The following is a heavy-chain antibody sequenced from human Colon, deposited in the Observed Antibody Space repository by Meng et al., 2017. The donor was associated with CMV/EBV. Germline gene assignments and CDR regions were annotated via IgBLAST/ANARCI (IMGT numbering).Heavy chain of an antibody. J-gene: IGHJ3*02. D-gene: IGHD6-19*01. Sequence: SGGSVGSSCWWLSVRQPPGKVLGWLGEIYHCGSTKSNPSLRSRVTISVDKSKNQFSLELTSVTAADTAVYYCARRWSVAGDNDVFDIWGQGTMVTVSS. CDR1: GGSVGSSCW. CDR2: IYHCGST. V-gene: IGHV4-4*02. CDR3: ARRWSVAGDNDVFDI.